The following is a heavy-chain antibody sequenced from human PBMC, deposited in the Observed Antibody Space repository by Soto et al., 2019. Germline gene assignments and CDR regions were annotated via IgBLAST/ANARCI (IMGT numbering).Heavy chain of an antibody. CDR3: ARGGSAVY. J-gene: IGHJ4*02. D-gene: IGHD6-19*01. CDR2: INHSGST. CDR1: GGSFSDYY. Sequence: QVQLQQWGAGLLKPSETLSLTCSVYGGSFSDYYWTWIRQPPRKGLEWMGEINHSGSTNYNSSLESRVTISVDTPKHQFNLKLRSVTAADTAVYYCARGGSAVYWGQGTMVTVSS. V-gene: IGHV4-34*01.